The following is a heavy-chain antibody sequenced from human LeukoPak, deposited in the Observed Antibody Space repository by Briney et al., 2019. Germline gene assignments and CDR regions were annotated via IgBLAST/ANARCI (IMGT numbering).Heavy chain of an antibody. CDR1: GGTFSSYA. CDR2: MNPNSGNT. D-gene: IGHD3-3*01. J-gene: IGHJ6*02. CDR3: ARSSDFWSGYLGYYYGMDV. Sequence: GASVKVSCKASGGTFSSYAISWVRQATGQGLEWMGWMNPNSGNTGYAQKFQGRVTMTRSTSISTAYMELSSLRSEDTAVYYCARSSDFWSGYLGYYYGMDVWGQGTTVTVSS. V-gene: IGHV1-8*02.